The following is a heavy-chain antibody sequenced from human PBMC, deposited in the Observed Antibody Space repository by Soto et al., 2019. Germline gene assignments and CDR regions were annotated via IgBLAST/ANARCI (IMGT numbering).Heavy chain of an antibody. Sequence: GGSLRLSCAASGFTFSSYAMTWVRQAPGKGLEWVSVISGSGGNTYYADSVKGRFTISRDNSKNTLYLQMNSLRAEDTAVYYCAKPTLYCSSTSCYDYWGQGTLVTVSS. CDR1: GFTFSSYA. D-gene: IGHD2-2*01. V-gene: IGHV3-23*01. J-gene: IGHJ4*02. CDR3: AKPTLYCSSTSCYDY. CDR2: ISGSGGNT.